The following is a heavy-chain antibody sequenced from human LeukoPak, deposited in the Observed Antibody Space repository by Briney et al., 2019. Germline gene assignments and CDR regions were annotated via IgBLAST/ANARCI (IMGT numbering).Heavy chain of an antibody. CDR3: VRGWFGPDY. Sequence: PGGSLRLSCAASGFTFSGNWMHWVRQAPGKGLEWISRIDNDGSSTVYADFAEGRFTTSRENAENTLYLQMSSLRVEDTAVYYCVRGWFGPDYWGQGTLVTVSS. CDR2: IDNDGSST. V-gene: IGHV3-74*01. CDR1: GFTFSGNW. J-gene: IGHJ4*02. D-gene: IGHD2-15*01.